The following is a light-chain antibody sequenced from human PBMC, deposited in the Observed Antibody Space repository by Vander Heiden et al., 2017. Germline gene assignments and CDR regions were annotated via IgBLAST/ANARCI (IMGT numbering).Light chain of an antibody. CDR1: SNNVGNQG. V-gene: IGLV10-54*01. J-gene: IGLJ3*02. CDR3: SAWDSSLSAWV. Sequence: QAGLTQPPSVSKGLRQTATLTCTGNSNNVGNQGAAWLQQPQGHPPKLISYRNNSRPSGISERFSASRSGNTASLTITGLQPEDEADYYCSAWDSSLSAWVFGGGTKLTVL. CDR2: RNN.